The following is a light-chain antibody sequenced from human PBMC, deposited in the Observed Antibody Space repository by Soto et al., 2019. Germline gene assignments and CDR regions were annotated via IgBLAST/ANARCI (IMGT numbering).Light chain of an antibody. V-gene: IGLV2-14*01. CDR1: SRDVGGYNS. Sequence: QSVLTQPASVSGSPGQSITISCTGTSRDVGGYNSVSWYQQHPGKAPKLMIYEVTNRPSGVSNRFSGSKSGNTASLTISGLQAEDDADYYCSSYTSGSALYVFGTGTKVTVL. CDR2: EVT. J-gene: IGLJ1*01. CDR3: SSYTSGSALYV.